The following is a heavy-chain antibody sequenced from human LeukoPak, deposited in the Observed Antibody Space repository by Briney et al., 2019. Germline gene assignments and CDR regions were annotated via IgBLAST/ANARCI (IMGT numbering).Heavy chain of an antibody. Sequence: GGSLRLSCAASGFTFDDYAMRWVRQAPGKGLEWVSGISWNSGSIGYADSVKGRFTISRDNAKNSLYLQMNSLRAEDTAVYYCAELGITMIGGVWGKGTAVTVSS. D-gene: IGHD3-10*02. CDR2: ISWNSGSI. J-gene: IGHJ6*04. CDR3: AELGITMIGGV. V-gene: IGHV3-9*01. CDR1: GFTFDDYA.